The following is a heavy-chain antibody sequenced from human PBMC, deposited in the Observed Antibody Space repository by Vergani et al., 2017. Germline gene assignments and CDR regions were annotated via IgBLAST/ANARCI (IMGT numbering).Heavy chain of an antibody. CDR1: GFTFSSYW. Sequence: EVQLVESGGGLVQPGGSLRLYCAASGFTFSSYWMSWVRQAPGKGLEWVANIKQDGSEKYYVDSVQGRFTISRDNAKYSLYLQMNSLRADDTAVYYCAREDVDIVATIPYYYFDYWGQGTLVTVSS. J-gene: IGHJ4*02. D-gene: IGHD5-12*01. V-gene: IGHV3-7*01. CDR3: AREDVDIVATIPYYYFDY. CDR2: IKQDGSEK.